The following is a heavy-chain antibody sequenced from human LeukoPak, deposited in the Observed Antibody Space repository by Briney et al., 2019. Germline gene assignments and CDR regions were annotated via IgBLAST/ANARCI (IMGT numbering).Heavy chain of an antibody. J-gene: IGHJ4*02. D-gene: IGHD3-22*01. CDR2: ISAYNGNT. V-gene: IGHV1-18*01. CDR1: GYTFTSYG. CDR3: ARVLDYYYRSGNEGREPFDY. Sequence: AASVKVSCKASGYTFTSYGISWVRQAPGQGLEWMGWISAYNGNTNYAQKLQGRVTMTTDTSTSTAYMELRSLRSDDTAVYYCARVLDYYYRSGNEGREPFDYWGQGTLVTVSS.